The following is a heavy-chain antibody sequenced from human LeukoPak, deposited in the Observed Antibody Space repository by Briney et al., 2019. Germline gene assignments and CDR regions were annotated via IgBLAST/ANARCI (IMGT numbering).Heavy chain of an antibody. CDR3: AKDYGYQRYFDY. Sequence: PGGSLRLSCAASGFTFDDYGMSWVRQVPGRGLEWVAVISYDGSNKYYADSVKGRFTISRDNSKNTLYLQMSSLRAEDTAVYYCAKDYGYQRYFDYWGQGTLVTVSS. CDR1: GFTFDDYG. CDR2: ISYDGSNK. V-gene: IGHV3-30*18. D-gene: IGHD2-15*01. J-gene: IGHJ4*02.